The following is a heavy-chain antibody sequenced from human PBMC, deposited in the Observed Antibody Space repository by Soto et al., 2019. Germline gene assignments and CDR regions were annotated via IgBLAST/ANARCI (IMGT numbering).Heavy chain of an antibody. V-gene: IGHV1-2*02. CDR3: MRGGLGDFTIQY. J-gene: IGHJ4*02. Sequence: AAVKGSCKTSGCTFSAYYVHWARRAPGRGFQWLGWINPSNEITTFSEFFQGRITMTRDTSTNTVHMELNMLTSDDTAVYYCMRGGLGDFTIQYWGQAPQLTVS. CDR2: INPSNEIT. CDR1: GCTFSAYY. D-gene: IGHD3-3*01.